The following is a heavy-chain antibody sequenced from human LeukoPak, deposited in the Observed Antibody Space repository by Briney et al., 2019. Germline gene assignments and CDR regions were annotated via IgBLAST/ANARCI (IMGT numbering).Heavy chain of an antibody. D-gene: IGHD1-1*01. J-gene: IGHJ4*02. CDR2: ISYDGSNK. CDR3: ARDRTGTGSYYFDY. CDR1: GFTFSSYA. V-gene: IGHV3-30-3*01. Sequence: GGSLRLSCAASGFTFSSYAMHWVRQAPGKGLDWVAVISYDGSNKYYADSVKGRFTISRDNSKNTLYLQMNSLRAEDTAVYYCARDRTGTGSYYFDYWGQGTLVTVSS.